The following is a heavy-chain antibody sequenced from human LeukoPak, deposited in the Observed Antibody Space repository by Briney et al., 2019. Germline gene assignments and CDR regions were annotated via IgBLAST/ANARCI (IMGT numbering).Heavy chain of an antibody. Sequence: ASVKVSCKASGYTFTSYYMHWIRQAPGQGLEWMGIINTSGSSTNYAQKVQGRVTMTRDTAKNSVYLELSSLRAEDTAVYYCARVRTGSELERRGLRFDYWGQETLVTVSS. CDR3: ARVRTGSELERRGLRFDY. D-gene: IGHD1-1*01. CDR1: GYTFTSYY. V-gene: IGHV1-46*03. J-gene: IGHJ4*02. CDR2: INTSGSST.